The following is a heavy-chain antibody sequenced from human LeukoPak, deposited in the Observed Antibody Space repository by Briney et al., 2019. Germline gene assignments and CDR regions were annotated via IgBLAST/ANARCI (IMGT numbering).Heavy chain of an antibody. V-gene: IGHV3-23*01. D-gene: IGHD2-15*01. CDR3: AKDARTDYCSGGSCYRIDWFDP. Sequence: GSLRLSCAASGITFSSYAMSWVRQAPGKGLEWVSAISGSGGSTYYADSVKGRFTISGDNSKNTLYLQMNSLRAEDTAVYYCAKDARTDYCSGGSCYRIDWFDPWGQGTLVTVSS. CDR2: ISGSGGST. J-gene: IGHJ5*02. CDR1: GITFSSYA.